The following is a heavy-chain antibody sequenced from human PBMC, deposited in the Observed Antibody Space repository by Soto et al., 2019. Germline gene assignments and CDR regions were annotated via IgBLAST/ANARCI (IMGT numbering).Heavy chain of an antibody. CDR1: GYTFTSYG. CDR2: ISAYNGNT. D-gene: IGHD3-9*01. V-gene: IGHV1-18*04. CDR3: ARDPGGDILTGSFDY. Sequence: GASVKVSCKASGYTFTSYGISWVRQAPGQGLEWMGWISAYNGNTNYAQKLQGRVTMTTDTSTSTAYMELRSLRSDDTAVYYCARDPGGDILTGSFDYWGQGTLVTVSS. J-gene: IGHJ4*02.